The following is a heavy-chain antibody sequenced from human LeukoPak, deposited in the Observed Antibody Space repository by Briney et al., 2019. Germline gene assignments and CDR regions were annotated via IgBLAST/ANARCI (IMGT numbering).Heavy chain of an antibody. J-gene: IGHJ4*02. V-gene: IGHV4-39*07. CDR3: ARDAPYSSGWLENPRGRFDY. Sequence: SETLSLTCTVSGGSISSGTYYWGWIRQPPGKGLQWIGSVYYSGSTYYNPSLQSRVTISVDTSKDHFSLKLSSVTAADTAVYYCARDAPYSSGWLENPRGRFDYWGQGTLVTVSS. CDR2: VYYSGST. CDR1: GGSISSGTYY. D-gene: IGHD6-19*01.